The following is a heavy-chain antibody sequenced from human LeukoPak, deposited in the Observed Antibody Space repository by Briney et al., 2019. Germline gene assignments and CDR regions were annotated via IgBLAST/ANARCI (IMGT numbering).Heavy chain of an antibody. J-gene: IGHJ1*01. CDR1: GYTFTGYY. D-gene: IGHD3-22*01. CDR2: INPNSGGT. CDR3: ARDRRYDYYDTAEVGYFQH. Sequence: VASVKVSCKASGYTFTGYYMHWVRQAPGQGLEWMGWINPNSGGTNYAQKFQGRVTMTRDTSISTAYMELSRLRSDDTAVYYCARDRRYDYYDTAEVGYFQHWGQGTLVTVSS. V-gene: IGHV1-2*02.